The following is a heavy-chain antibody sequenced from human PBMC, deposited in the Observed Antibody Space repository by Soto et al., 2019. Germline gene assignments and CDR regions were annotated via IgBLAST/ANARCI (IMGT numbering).Heavy chain of an antibody. CDR2: INPSGGST. V-gene: IGHV1-46*01. Sequence: ASVKVSCKASGYTFTSYYMHWVRQAPGQGLEWMGIINPSGGSTSYAQKFQGRVTMTRDTSTSTVYMALSSLRSEATAVYYCAQSGSYSLFDYWGQGTLVPSPQ. CDR3: AQSGSYSLFDY. D-gene: IGHD1-26*01. J-gene: IGHJ4*02. CDR1: GYTFTSYY.